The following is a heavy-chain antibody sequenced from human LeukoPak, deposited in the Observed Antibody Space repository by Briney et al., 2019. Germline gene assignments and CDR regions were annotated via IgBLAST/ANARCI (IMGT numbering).Heavy chain of an antibody. CDR2: IYYSGST. D-gene: IGHD2-15*01. Sequence: PSETLSLTCTVSGGSISSYYWSWIRQPPGKGLEWIGYIYYSGSTNYNPSLKSRVTISVDTSKNQFSLKLSSVTAADTAVYYCARHLRSGGRWNWFDPWGQGTLVTVSS. V-gene: IGHV4-59*08. CDR1: GGSISSYY. J-gene: IGHJ5*02. CDR3: ARHLRSGGRWNWFDP.